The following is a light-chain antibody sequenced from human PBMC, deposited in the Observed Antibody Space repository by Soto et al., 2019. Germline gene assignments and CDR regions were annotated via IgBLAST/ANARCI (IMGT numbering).Light chain of an antibody. J-gene: IGKJ4*01. CDR1: QSVSSSY. Sequence: EIVLTKYPGTLSLSAGERATLSCMASQSVSSSYLAWYQQKPGQAPRFLIYGASNRATGIPDRFSGSGSGTDFTLTISRLEPEDFAVYYCQHSGSPPLTFAGGTNVDIK. CDR3: QHSGSPPLT. V-gene: IGKV3-20*01. CDR2: GAS.